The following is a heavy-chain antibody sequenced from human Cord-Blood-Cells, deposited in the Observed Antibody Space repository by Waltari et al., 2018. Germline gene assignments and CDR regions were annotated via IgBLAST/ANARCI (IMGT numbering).Heavy chain of an antibody. CDR1: GFTVSSNY. Sequence: VQPVESGGGLIQPGGSLRPSCAASGFTVSSNYMSWVRQAPGKGLEWVSVIYSGGSTYYADSVKGRFTISRDNSKNTLYLQMNSLRAEDTAVYYCARDIAAADPVDDYWGQGTLVTVSS. V-gene: IGHV3-53*01. D-gene: IGHD6-13*01. CDR3: ARDIAAADPVDDY. J-gene: IGHJ4*02. CDR2: IYSGGST.